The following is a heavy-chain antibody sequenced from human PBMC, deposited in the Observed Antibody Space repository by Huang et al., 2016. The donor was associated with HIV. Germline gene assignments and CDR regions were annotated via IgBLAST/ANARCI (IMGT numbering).Heavy chain of an antibody. Sequence: QVQLQQWGAELLKPSETLSLTCAVSGGSFSGHYWTWLRQPPGRGLERIGEISDSSSTTYNPPLRSRVTISGDTSPAQFSLKLNSVTAADTAIYYCARMFKYDSGGYRGNDAFDIWGQGTMVTVSS. CDR2: ISDSSST. CDR1: GGSFSGHY. V-gene: IGHV4-34*02. CDR3: ARMFKYDSGGYRGNDAFDI. D-gene: IGHD3-22*01. J-gene: IGHJ3*02.